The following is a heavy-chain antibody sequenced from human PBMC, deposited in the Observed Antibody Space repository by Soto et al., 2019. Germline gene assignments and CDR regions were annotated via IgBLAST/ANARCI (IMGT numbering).Heavy chain of an antibody. J-gene: IGHJ5*02. CDR3: AADNALGYCSCGSCLNWFDP. D-gene: IGHD2-15*01. V-gene: IGHV4-39*01. Sequence: QLQLQESGPGLVKPSETLSLTCTVSGGSISSSSYYWGWIRQPPGKGLEWIGSIYYSGSTYYNPSLRMRVTISVDTSKNQFSLKPSSVTAADTAVYYCAADNALGYCSCGSCLNWFDPWGQGTLVTVSS. CDR1: GGSISSSSYY. CDR2: IYYSGST.